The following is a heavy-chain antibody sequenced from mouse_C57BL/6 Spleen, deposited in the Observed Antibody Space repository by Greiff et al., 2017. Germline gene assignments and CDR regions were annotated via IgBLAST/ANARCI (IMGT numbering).Heavy chain of an antibody. CDR3: ARAPLRLWYFDV. Sequence: EVQLQESGPGLVKPSQSLSLPCYVTGYSITSGYYWNWIRQFPGNKLEWMGYISYAGSTNYNPSLKNRISITRDTSTTQFFLKLNSVTTEDTATYYCARAPLRLWYFDVWGTGTTGTVSS. J-gene: IGHJ1*03. V-gene: IGHV3-6*01. CDR1: GYSITSGYY. CDR2: ISYAGST.